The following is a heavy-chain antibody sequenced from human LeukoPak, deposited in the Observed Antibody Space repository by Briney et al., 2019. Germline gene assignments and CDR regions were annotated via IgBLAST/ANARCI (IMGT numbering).Heavy chain of an antibody. CDR3: AKAVAFGFDY. CDR1: GFTFSSYA. Sequence: GGSLRLSCAASGFTFSSYAMSWVRQAPGKGLEWVSAITGSGISTYYADSVKGRFTISRDNSKNTLYLQMNSLRAEDTAVYYCAKAVAFGFDYWGQGTLVTVSS. D-gene: IGHD2-21*01. CDR2: ITGSGIST. J-gene: IGHJ4*02. V-gene: IGHV3-23*01.